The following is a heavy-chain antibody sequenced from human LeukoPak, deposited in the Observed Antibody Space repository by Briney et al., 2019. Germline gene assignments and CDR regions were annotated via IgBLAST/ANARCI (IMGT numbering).Heavy chain of an antibody. CDR3: ARDQVVRGVIDYYYYMDV. D-gene: IGHD3-10*01. CDR1: GFTFSDYY. Sequence: GGSLRLSCAASGFTFSDYYMSWIRQAPGTGLEWVSYISRSGSTIYYADSVKGRFTISRDNAKNSLYLQMNSLRAEDTAVYYCARDQVVRGVIDYYYYMDVWGKGTTVAVSS. V-gene: IGHV3-11*04. J-gene: IGHJ6*03. CDR2: ISRSGSTI.